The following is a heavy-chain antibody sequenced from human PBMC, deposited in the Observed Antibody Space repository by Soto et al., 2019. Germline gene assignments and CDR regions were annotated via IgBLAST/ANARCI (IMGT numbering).Heavy chain of an antibody. CDR1: GFTFSSYS. CDR3: SREHSGAAGIVPAADY. D-gene: IGHD6-13*01. V-gene: IGHV3-21*01. CDR2: ISSSSSYI. J-gene: IGHJ4*02. Sequence: EVQLVESGGGLVKPGGSLRLSCAASGFTFSSYSMNWVRQAPGKGLEWVSSISSSSSYIYYADSVKGRFTISRDNAKNSLYLQMNSLRAEDTAVYYCSREHSGAAGIVPAADYWGQGTLVTVSS.